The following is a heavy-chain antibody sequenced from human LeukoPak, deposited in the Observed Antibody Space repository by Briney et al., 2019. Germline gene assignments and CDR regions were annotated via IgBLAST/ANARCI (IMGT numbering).Heavy chain of an antibody. J-gene: IGHJ4*02. CDR1: GFTFSSYA. V-gene: IGHV3-64D*06. CDR2: ISSNGGST. Sequence: GGSLRLSCSASGFTFSSYAMHWVRQAPGKGLEYVSAISSNGGSTYYADSVKGRFTISRDNSKNTLYLQMSSLRAEDTAVYYCVKDLYYGSGSYYPALDYWGQGTLVTVSS. CDR3: VKDLYYGSGSYYPALDY. D-gene: IGHD3-10*01.